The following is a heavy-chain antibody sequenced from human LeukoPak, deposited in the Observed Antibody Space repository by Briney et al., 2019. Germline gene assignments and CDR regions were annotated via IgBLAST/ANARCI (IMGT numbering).Heavy chain of an antibody. CDR2: IYPSDSDT. Sequence: GESLKISCKGSGYTFTKYWIGWVRQMPGKGLEWMGIIYPSDSDTTYSPSFQGQVTISADKSISTAYLQWGSLKASDTAMYYCARLYDSSGYFDYWGQGTLVTVSS. V-gene: IGHV5-51*01. J-gene: IGHJ4*02. CDR3: ARLYDSSGYFDY. D-gene: IGHD3-22*01. CDR1: GYTFTKYW.